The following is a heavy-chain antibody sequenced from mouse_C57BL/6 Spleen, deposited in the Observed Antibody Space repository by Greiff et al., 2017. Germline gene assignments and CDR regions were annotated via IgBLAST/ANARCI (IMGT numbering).Heavy chain of an antibody. CDR1: GFTFTDYY. CDR2: IRNKANGYTT. J-gene: IGHJ2*01. Sequence: EVKLMESGGGLVQPGGSLSLSCAASGFTFTDYYMSWVRQPPGKALEWLGFIRNKANGYTTEYSASVKGRFTISRDNSQSILYLQMNALRAEDSATYYCARFLTGPDDWGQGTTLTVSS. CDR3: ARFLTGPDD. D-gene: IGHD4-1*01. V-gene: IGHV7-3*01.